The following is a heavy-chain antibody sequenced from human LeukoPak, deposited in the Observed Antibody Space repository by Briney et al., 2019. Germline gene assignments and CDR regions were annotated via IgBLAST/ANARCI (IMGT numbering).Heavy chain of an antibody. CDR2: IYSGGST. CDR3: ARASTVPQYYFDY. J-gene: IGHJ4*02. V-gene: IGHV3-53*01. D-gene: IGHD4-17*01. Sequence: GGSLRLSCAASGFTVSSNYMSWVRQAPGRGLEWVSVIYSGGSTYYADSVKGRFTISRDNSKNTLYLQMNSLRAEDTAVYYCARASTVPQYYFDYWGQGTLVTVSS. CDR1: GFTVSSNY.